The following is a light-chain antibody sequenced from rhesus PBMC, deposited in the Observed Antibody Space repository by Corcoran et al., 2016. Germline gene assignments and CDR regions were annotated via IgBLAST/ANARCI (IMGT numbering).Light chain of an antibody. V-gene: IGKV1-33*02. J-gene: IGKJ3*01. CDR1: QGISNA. CDR2: AAS. CDR3: QQGYSAPFT. Sequence: DIQMSQSPSSLSASAGDNVTITCRASQGISNALAWYQPKPGKAPTLLIYAASRLESGVPSRFCVGSTGTDFTLTSSSRRPENVATYYWQQGYSAPFTFGPGTKLDVK.